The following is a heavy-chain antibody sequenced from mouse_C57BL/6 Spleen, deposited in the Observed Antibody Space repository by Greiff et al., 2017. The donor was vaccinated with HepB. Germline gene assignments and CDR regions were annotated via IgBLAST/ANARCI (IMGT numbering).Heavy chain of an antibody. CDR3: ARVGGDYSYYFDY. CDR2: INYDGSST. D-gene: IGHD2-4*01. V-gene: IGHV5-16*01. J-gene: IGHJ2*01. Sequence: DVKLVESEGGLVQPGSSMKLSCTASGFTFSDYYMAWVRQVPEKGLEWVANINYDGSSTYYLDSLKSRFIISRDNAKNILYLQMSSLKSEDTATYYCARVGGDYSYYFDYWGQGTTLTVSS. CDR1: GFTFSDYY.